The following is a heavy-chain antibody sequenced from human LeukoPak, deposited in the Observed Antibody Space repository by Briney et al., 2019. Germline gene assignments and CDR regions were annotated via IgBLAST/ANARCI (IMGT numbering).Heavy chain of an antibody. CDR3: ARSKGHLDS. V-gene: IGHV6-1*01. CDR1: GDSVSSNSAA. Sequence: SQTLSLTCAISGDSVSSNSAAWNWIRQSPSRGLEWLGRTYYRSKWFNDYAASVRSRITIKPDTPNNQFSLQLNSVTPEDSAMYFCARSKGHLDSWGQGTLVTVSS. J-gene: IGHJ4*02. CDR2: TYYRSKWFN.